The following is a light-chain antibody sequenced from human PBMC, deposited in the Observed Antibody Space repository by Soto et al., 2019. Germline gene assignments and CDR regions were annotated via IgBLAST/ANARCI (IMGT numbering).Light chain of an antibody. CDR1: QDISIY. CDR2: GAS. Sequence: IQLTQSPSSLSASIGDRVTITCRASQDISIYLAWYQQKSGEAPRLLIYGASTLQSGVPSRFSGSRSGTDFTLHIRGLQPEDFATYYCQQLHSFVLTFGGGTKVEMK. J-gene: IGKJ4*01. CDR3: QQLHSFVLT. V-gene: IGKV1-9*01.